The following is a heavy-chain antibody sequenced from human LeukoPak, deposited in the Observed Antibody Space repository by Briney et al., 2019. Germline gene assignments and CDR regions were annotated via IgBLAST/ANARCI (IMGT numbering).Heavy chain of an antibody. CDR3: ARGEWFGGIDY. J-gene: IGHJ4*02. D-gene: IGHD3-10*01. Sequence: SETLSLTCTVSGGSISSYYWSWIRQPPGKGLEWIGYIYYSGSTNYNPSLKSRVTISVDTSKNQFSLKLSSVTAADTAVYYCARGEWFGGIDYWGQGTLVTVSS. CDR1: GGSISSYY. CDR2: IYYSGST. V-gene: IGHV4-59*01.